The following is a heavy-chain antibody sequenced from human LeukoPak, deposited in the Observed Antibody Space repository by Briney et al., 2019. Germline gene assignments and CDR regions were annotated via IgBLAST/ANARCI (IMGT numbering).Heavy chain of an antibody. J-gene: IGHJ4*02. D-gene: IGHD6-19*01. V-gene: IGHV3-43*02. Sequence: GGSLRLSCAAPGFMFPDYAIHWVRQAPGKGLEWVSLISGDGGSTFYADSVKGRFTISRDNSKNSLYLQMNSLRSDDTALYYCARESESSGWSDYWGQGTLVTVSS. CDR3: ARESESSGWSDY. CDR1: GFMFPDYA. CDR2: ISGDGGST.